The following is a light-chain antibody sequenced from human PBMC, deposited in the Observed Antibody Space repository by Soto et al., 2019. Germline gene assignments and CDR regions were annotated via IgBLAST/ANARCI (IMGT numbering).Light chain of an antibody. CDR2: DAS. CDR3: QQRSNWPC. Sequence: EKVLTHSLPTLSLTQEERAHLXCRASQSVSSYLAWYQQKPGQAPRLLIYDASNRATGIPARFSGSGSGTDFTLTISGLEPEDFAVYYCQQRSNWPCFGGGGKVDNK. CDR1: QSVSSY. V-gene: IGKV3-11*01. J-gene: IGKJ4*01.